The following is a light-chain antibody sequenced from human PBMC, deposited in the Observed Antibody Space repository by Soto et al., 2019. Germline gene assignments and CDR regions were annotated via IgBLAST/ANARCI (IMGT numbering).Light chain of an antibody. V-gene: IGKV3-20*01. CDR1: QSVTGNH. CDR3: QQYVTSSWT. CDR2: DAS. J-gene: IGKJ1*01. Sequence: EIVLTQSPGTLSLSSGERGTLSCRASQSVTGNHLAWYQQKPGQAPRLLIYDASDRATGIPDRFSGSGSGTDFTLTISRVEPEDFAVHYCQQYVTSSWTFGQGTKVDIK.